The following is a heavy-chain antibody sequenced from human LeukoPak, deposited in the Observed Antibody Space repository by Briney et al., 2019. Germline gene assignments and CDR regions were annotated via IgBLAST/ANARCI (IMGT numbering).Heavy chain of an antibody. CDR2: IYHSGST. CDR1: GGSISSGDYY. J-gene: IGHJ4*02. Sequence: ASETLSLTCTVSGGSISSGDYYWSWIRQPPGKGLEWIGSIYHSGSTYYNPSLKSRVTISVDTSKNQFSLKLSSVTAADTAVYYCASQRRGYNWNDVAYWGQGTLVTVSS. V-gene: IGHV4-39*07. D-gene: IGHD1-1*01. CDR3: ASQRRGYNWNDVAY.